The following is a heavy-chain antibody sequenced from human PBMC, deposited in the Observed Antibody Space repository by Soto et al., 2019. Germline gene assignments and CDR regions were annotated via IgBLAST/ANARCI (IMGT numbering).Heavy chain of an antibody. CDR2: INHSGST. Sequence: SETLSLTCAVYGGSFSGYYWSWIRQPPGKGLEWIGEINHSGSTNYNPSLKSRVTISVDTSKNQFSLKLSSVTAADTAVYYCARLYCSGGSCQPNYFDYWGQGTLVTVSS. D-gene: IGHD2-15*01. J-gene: IGHJ4*02. V-gene: IGHV4-34*01. CDR3: ARLYCSGGSCQPNYFDY. CDR1: GGSFSGYY.